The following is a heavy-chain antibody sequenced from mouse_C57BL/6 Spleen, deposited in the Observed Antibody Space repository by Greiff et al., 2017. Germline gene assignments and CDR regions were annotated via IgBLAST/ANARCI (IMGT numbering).Heavy chain of an antibody. D-gene: IGHD1-1*01. Sequence: VKLQESGAELMKPGASVKLSCKATGYTFTGYWIEWVKQRPGHGLEWIGEILPGSGSTNYNEKFKGKATFTADTSSNTAYMQLSSLTTEDSAIXYCARRRDYYYGSKDAMDYWGQGTSVTVSS. CDR1: GYTFTGYW. J-gene: IGHJ4*01. CDR3: ARRRDYYYGSKDAMDY. CDR2: ILPGSGST. V-gene: IGHV1-9*01.